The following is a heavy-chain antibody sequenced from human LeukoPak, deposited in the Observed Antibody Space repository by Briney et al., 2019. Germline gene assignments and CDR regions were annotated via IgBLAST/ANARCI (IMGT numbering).Heavy chain of an antibody. V-gene: IGHV3-23*01. CDR3: AKSAHYGGNTLFDY. CDR2: ISGSGGST. D-gene: IGHD4-23*01. Sequence: QAGGSLRLSCAASGFTFSSYAMSWVRQAPGKGLVWVSAISGSGGSTYYADSVKGRFTISRDNSKNTLYLQMNSLRAEDTAVYYCAKSAHYGGNTLFDYWGQGTLVTVSS. J-gene: IGHJ4*02. CDR1: GFTFSSYA.